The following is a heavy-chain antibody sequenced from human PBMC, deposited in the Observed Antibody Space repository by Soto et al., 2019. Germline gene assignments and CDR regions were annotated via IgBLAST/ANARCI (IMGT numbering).Heavy chain of an antibody. CDR3: ARGPTIFGVGVDAFDI. J-gene: IGHJ3*02. Sequence: EVQMLESGGGLVQPGGSLGLSCAASGFTLSIYALSWFRHAPGKGLEWVPGISGSGDFTFDADSARGRFTSSRDNSMNTLYLQMNSLRVEDTAVYYCARGPTIFGVGVDAFDIWGQGTMATVSS. CDR1: GFTLSIYA. D-gene: IGHD3-3*01. CDR2: ISGSGDFT. V-gene: IGHV3-23*01.